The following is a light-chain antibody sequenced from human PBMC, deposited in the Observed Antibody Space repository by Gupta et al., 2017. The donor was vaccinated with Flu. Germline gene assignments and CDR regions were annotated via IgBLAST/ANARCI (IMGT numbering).Light chain of an antibody. V-gene: IGLV3-21*02. CDR2: DDS. CDR3: QVWHISSDHLRV. J-gene: IGLJ3*02. Sequence: SSVLTQPPSVSVAPGQTAKLTCGGDTLGTKSVHWYQQKPGQDPPLVVFDDSDRPSGIPERFSGSNAGNTATLTISKVEAGDEADYFCQVWHISSDHLRVFGGGTKLTVL. CDR1: TLGTKS.